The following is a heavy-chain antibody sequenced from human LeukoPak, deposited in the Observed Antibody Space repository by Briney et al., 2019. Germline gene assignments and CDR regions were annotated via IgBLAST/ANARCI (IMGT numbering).Heavy chain of an antibody. Sequence: SETPSLTCTVSGGSISGYYWTWIRQPPGKGLEWIGYIYSSGNTNYNPSLKSRVTISLDSSKSQFSLKLTSLTAADTAVYYCARRRAVPRIYCFDYWGQGVLVTVSS. CDR2: IYSSGNT. J-gene: IGHJ4*02. CDR1: GGSISGYY. D-gene: IGHD6-19*01. V-gene: IGHV4-4*09. CDR3: ARRRAVPRIYCFDY.